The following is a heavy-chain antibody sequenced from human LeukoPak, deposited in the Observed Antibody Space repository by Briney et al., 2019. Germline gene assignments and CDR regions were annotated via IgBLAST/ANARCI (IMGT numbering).Heavy chain of an antibody. CDR3: ARRLRTGGFDI. J-gene: IGHJ3*02. CDR2: IQPADSQT. V-gene: IGHV5-51*01. D-gene: IGHD1-1*01. CDR1: GYRFTTYW. Sequence: GASLQISCMGSGYRFTTYWIDWVRQVSGKGLEWMGLIQPADSQTRYNPSFQGQVTLSDDKSINTAYLQWSSLRPSDTAIYYCARRLRTGGFDIWGQGTEVTVSS.